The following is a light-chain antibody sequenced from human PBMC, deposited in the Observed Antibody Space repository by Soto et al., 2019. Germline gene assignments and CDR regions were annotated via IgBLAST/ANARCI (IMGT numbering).Light chain of an antibody. CDR3: QTWGTGPVV. CDR2: LNSDGSH. Sequence: QSVLTQSPSASAYLGASVKLTCTLSSGHSIYAIAWHQQQPEKGPRYLMKLNSDGSHSKGDGIPDRFSGSSSGAERYLTISSLQSEDEADYYCQTWGTGPVVFGGGTKVTVL. V-gene: IGLV4-69*01. CDR1: SGHSIYA. J-gene: IGLJ2*01.